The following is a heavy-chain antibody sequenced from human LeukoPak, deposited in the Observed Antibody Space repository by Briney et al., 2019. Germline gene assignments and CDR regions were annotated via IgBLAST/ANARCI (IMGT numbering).Heavy chain of an antibody. CDR1: GYSISSGYY. V-gene: IGHV4-38-2*02. CDR2: IYHSGST. D-gene: IGHD1-7*01. Sequence: SETLSLTCTVSGYSISSGYYWGWIRQPPGKGLEWIGSIYHSGSTYYNPSLKSRVTISVDTSKNQFSLKLSSVTAADTAVYYCARDPPTGTTRIFDYWGQGTLVTVSS. J-gene: IGHJ4*02. CDR3: ARDPPTGTTRIFDY.